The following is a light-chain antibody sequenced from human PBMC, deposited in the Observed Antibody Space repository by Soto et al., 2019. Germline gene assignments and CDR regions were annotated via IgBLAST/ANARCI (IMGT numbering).Light chain of an antibody. V-gene: IGKV3-11*01. CDR3: LQDFNYPWT. Sequence: EIVLTQSPATLTLSPGERATLSCSASQSVSTYLAWFQQKPGPAPRLIIYDASTTATGIPVRFSGRGSGTDFTLTISMLQPEDFATYYCLQDFNYPWTFGQGGKVDIK. J-gene: IGKJ1*01. CDR1: QSVSTY. CDR2: DAS.